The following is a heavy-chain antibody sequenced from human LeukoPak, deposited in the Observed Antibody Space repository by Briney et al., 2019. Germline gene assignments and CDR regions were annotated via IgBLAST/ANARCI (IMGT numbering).Heavy chain of an antibody. D-gene: IGHD3-10*01. J-gene: IGHJ4*02. CDR2: IIPILGIA. CDR1: GGTSSSYA. V-gene: IGHV1-69*04. Sequence: ASVKVSCKASGGTSSSYAISWVRQAPGQGLEWMGRIIPILGIANYAQKFQGRVTITADKSTSTAYMELSSLRSEDTAVYYCASKLYYQKGKTIDDYWGQGTLVTVSS. CDR3: ASKLYYQKGKTIDDY.